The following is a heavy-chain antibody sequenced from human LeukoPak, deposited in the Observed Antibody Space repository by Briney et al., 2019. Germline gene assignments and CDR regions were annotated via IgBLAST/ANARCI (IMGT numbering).Heavy chain of an antibody. V-gene: IGHV6-1*01. J-gene: IGHJ6*02. Sequence: PSQTLSLTCAISGDTISSNSAVWYWFRQSPSRGLEWLGRTYYRSKWFNDYAVSVKSRVIFNPDTSKNQFSLHLNSVTPEDTAVYYCARSLDRTMDVWGQGTTVTVSS. CDR2: TYYRSKWFN. D-gene: IGHD1-1*01. CDR3: ARSLDRTMDV. CDR1: GDTISSNSAV.